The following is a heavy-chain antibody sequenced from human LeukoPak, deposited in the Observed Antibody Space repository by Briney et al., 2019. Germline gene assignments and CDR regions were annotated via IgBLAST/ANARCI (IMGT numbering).Heavy chain of an antibody. CDR1: GFDFSAYW. V-gene: IGHV3-7*01. CDR3: AAWGLHNY. CDR2: INLSGSAQ. D-gene: IGHD5-24*01. J-gene: IGHJ4*02. Sequence: GGSLRLSCSASGFDFSAYWMNWVRQAPGKGPEWVANINLSGSAQLYVDSVEGRCTISRDNAKSSLYLQMNVLRVEDTAVYYCAAWGLHNYWGQGTLVTVSS.